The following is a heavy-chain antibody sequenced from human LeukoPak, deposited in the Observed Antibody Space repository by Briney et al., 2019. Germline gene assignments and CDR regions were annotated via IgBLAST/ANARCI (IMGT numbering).Heavy chain of an antibody. CDR3: ARETSQKGAHYMDV. Sequence: PSETLSLTCTVSGGSISSYCWSWIRQPAGKGLEWIGRIYTSGSTNYKPSLKSRVTISVDTSKNQFSLKLSSVTAADTAVYYCARETSQKGAHYMDVWGKGTTVTISS. CDR2: IYTSGST. J-gene: IGHJ6*03. CDR1: GGSISSYC. V-gene: IGHV4-4*07. D-gene: IGHD3-16*01.